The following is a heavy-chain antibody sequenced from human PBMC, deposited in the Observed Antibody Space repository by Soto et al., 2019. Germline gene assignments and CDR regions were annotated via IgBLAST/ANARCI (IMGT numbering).Heavy chain of an antibody. CDR1: GGSFSGYY. J-gene: IGHJ4*02. Sequence: PSETLSLTCAVYGGSFSGYYWSWIRQPPGKGLEWIGEINHSGSTNYNPSLKSRVTISVDTSKNQFSLKLSSVTAADTAVYYCARGLLGVWFGELLSLPLFDYWGQGTLVTVSS. D-gene: IGHD3-10*01. CDR3: ARGLLGVWFGELLSLPLFDY. V-gene: IGHV4-34*01. CDR2: INHSGST.